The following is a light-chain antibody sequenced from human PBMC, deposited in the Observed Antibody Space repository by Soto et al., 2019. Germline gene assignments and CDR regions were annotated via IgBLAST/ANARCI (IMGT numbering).Light chain of an antibody. Sequence: EIVLTQSPATLSLSPGERATLSCRASQSVSTYLAWYQQKPGQAPRLLIYDASNRATGIPARFSGSGSGTDFTLTISSLEPEDFAVYYWQQRSNWPPNTFGQGTDWRL. V-gene: IGKV3-11*01. J-gene: IGKJ5*01. CDR2: DAS. CDR3: QQRSNWPPNT. CDR1: QSVSTY.